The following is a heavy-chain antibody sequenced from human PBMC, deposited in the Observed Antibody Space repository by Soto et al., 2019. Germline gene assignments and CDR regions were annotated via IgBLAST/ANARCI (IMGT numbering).Heavy chain of an antibody. D-gene: IGHD5-18*01. Sequence: QVQLVQSGAEVKKPGASVKVSCKASGYTFTSYFIHWVRQAPGQGLEWMGIINPSGGGTSYAQKFQGRVTMTRDTSTRTVYMELSSLRSEDTAVYYCARDPGYSYGSGWFFQHWGQGTLVTVSS. CDR1: GYTFTSYF. J-gene: IGHJ1*01. CDR3: ARDPGYSYGSGWFFQH. V-gene: IGHV1-46*01. CDR2: INPSGGGT.